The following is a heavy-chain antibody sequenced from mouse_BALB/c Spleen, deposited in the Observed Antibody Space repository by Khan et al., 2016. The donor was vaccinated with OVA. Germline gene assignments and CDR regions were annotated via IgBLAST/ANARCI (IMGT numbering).Heavy chain of an antibody. D-gene: IGHD2-4*01. J-gene: IGHJ3*01. CDR3: ARSTMITTGGFAY. V-gene: IGHV3-8*02. Sequence: EVELVESGPSLVKPSQTLSLTCSVTGDSITSGYWNWIRKFPGSKLEYMGYISYSGSTYYNPSLKSRISITRDTSKNQYYLQLNSVTTEDTATYYCARSTMITTGGFAYWGQGTLVTVSA. CDR2: ISYSGST. CDR1: GDSITSGY.